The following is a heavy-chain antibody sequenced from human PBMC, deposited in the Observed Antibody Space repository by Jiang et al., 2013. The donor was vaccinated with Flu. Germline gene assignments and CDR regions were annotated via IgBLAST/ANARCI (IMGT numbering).Heavy chain of an antibody. V-gene: IGHV3-9*01. J-gene: IGHJ6*02. CDR1: GFTFDDYA. CDR3: AKDMVAGTYYYYAMDV. D-gene: IGHD6-19*01. CDR2: ISWKSGRI. Sequence: VQLVESGGGSVQPGRSLRLSCAASGFTFDDYAMHWVRQAPGKGLEWVSGISWKSGRIGYADSVKGRFTISRDNAKNSLYLQMNSLRAEDTAFYYCAKDMVAGTYYYYAMDVWGQGTTVTVSS.